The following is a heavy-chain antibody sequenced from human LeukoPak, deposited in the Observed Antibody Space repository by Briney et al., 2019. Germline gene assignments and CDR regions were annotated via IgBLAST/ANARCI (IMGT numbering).Heavy chain of an antibody. J-gene: IGHJ4*02. CDR2: ITGSSSYI. CDR1: GFTFSTYS. D-gene: IGHD5-12*01. CDR3: ARGAYDF. Sequence: PGGSLRLSCAASGFTFSTYSMNWVRQAPGKGLEWVSSITGSSSYIYYADSVKGRFTISRDNAKSSLYLQMNSLRAEDTAVYYCARGAYDFWGQGTLVTVSS. V-gene: IGHV3-21*01.